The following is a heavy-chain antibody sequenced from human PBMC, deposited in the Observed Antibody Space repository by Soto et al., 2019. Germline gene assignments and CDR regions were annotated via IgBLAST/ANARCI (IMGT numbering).Heavy chain of an antibody. V-gene: IGHV3-23*01. D-gene: IGHD3-10*01. CDR3: AKTPFMVRGVIWDY. J-gene: IGHJ4*02. Sequence: HPGGSLRLSCAASGFTFSSYAMSWVRQAPGKGLEWVSAISGSGGSTYYADSVKGRFTISRDNSKNTLYLQMNSLRAEDTAVYYCAKTPFMVRGVIWDYWGQGTLVTVSS. CDR2: ISGSGGST. CDR1: GFTFSSYA.